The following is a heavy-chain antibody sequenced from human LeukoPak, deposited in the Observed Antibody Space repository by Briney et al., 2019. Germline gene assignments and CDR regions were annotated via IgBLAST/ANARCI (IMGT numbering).Heavy chain of an antibody. Sequence: PGGFLRLSCAASGLSFGSYGMHWVRQAPGKGLEWVAVISHEGSYQNYADSVKGRFTISRDNSKNMVFLQMNSLRAEDTAVYYCAREMFWSGYFSNLHFDYWGQGALVTVSS. D-gene: IGHD3-3*01. CDR3: AREMFWSGYFSNLHFDY. V-gene: IGHV3-30*03. J-gene: IGHJ4*02. CDR1: GLSFGSYG. CDR2: ISHEGSYQ.